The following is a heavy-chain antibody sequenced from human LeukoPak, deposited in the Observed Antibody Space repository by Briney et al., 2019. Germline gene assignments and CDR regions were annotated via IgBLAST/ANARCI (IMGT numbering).Heavy chain of an antibody. CDR1: GFNLSRNG. CDR3: ARDLAAGGTWFDP. CDR2: IWYDASNK. Sequence: PGRSLRLSCAASGFNLSRNGMHWVRQAPGKGLEWVAVIWYDASNKYYADSVKGRFTISRDNSKNTLYLQMNSLGAEDTAVYYCARDLAAGGTWFDPWGQGTLVTVSS. J-gene: IGHJ5*02. V-gene: IGHV3-33*01. D-gene: IGHD6-13*01.